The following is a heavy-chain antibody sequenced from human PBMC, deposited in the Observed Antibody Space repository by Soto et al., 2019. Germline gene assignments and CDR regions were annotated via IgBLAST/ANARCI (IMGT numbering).Heavy chain of an antibody. Sequence: SETLSLTCTVSGGSISSYYCSWIRQPPGKGLEWIGCIYYSGSTNYNPSLKSRVTISVDTSKNQFSLKLSSVTAADTAVYYCASPKIAFYNWFDPWGQGTLVTVSS. CDR3: ASPKIAFYNWFDP. V-gene: IGHV4-59*08. D-gene: IGHD3-3*02. CDR1: GGSISSYY. J-gene: IGHJ5*02. CDR2: IYYSGST.